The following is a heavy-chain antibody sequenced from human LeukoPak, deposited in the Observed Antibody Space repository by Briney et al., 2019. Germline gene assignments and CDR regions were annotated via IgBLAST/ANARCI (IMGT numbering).Heavy chain of an antibody. Sequence: SVKVSCKASGGTFISYAISWVRQAPGQGLEWMGRIIPILGIANYAQKFQGRVTITADKSTSTAYMELSSLRSEDTAVYYCARAAYYDSSGYYYSSLGYWGQGTLVTVSS. CDR1: GGTFISYA. V-gene: IGHV1-69*04. CDR2: IIPILGIA. J-gene: IGHJ4*02. CDR3: ARAAYYDSSGYYYSSLGY. D-gene: IGHD3-22*01.